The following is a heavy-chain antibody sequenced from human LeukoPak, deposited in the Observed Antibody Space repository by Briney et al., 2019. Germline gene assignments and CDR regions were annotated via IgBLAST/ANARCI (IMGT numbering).Heavy chain of an antibody. CDR1: GFTFSSYA. CDR2: ISYDGSNK. D-gene: IGHD3-16*02. V-gene: IGHV3-30-3*01. J-gene: IGHJ4*02. Sequence: PGRSLRLSCAASGFTFSSYAMHWVRQAPGKGLEWVAVISYDGSNKYYADSVKGRFTISRDNSKNTLYLQMNSLRAEDTAVYYCARDGQLYYDYVWGSYLDYWGQGTLVTVSS. CDR3: ARDGQLYYDYVWGSYLDY.